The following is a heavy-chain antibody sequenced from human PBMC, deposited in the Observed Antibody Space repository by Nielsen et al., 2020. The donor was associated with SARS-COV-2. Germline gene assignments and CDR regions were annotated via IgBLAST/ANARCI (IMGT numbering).Heavy chain of an antibody. Sequence: ASVKVSCKTSGYTFTSFAIHWVRQAPGQSLEWMGWINAGNGNTKYSQKFQGRVTMTRDTSANTAYMELSSLSSEDTAVYYCAKEGGYYDSSGYYDYWGQGTLVTVSS. CDR1: GYTFTSFA. V-gene: IGHV1-3*01. CDR3: AKEGGYYDSSGYYDY. J-gene: IGHJ4*02. D-gene: IGHD3-22*01. CDR2: INAGNGNT.